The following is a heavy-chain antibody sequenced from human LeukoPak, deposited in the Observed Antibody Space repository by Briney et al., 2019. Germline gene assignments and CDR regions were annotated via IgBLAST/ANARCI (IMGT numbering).Heavy chain of an antibody. J-gene: IGHJ4*02. D-gene: IGHD3-3*01. CDR2: TFDSGST. CDR1: GGSISSYY. Sequence: SETLSLTCTVSGGSISSYYWSWIRQPAGKGLEWVGRTFDSGSTSYNPSLESRVTMSVDTPKNQFSLRLNSVTAADTGVYYCAREQALPGVTISGVVVMGYFDNWGRGTLVTVSS. V-gene: IGHV4-4*07. CDR3: AREQALPGVTISGVVVMGYFDN.